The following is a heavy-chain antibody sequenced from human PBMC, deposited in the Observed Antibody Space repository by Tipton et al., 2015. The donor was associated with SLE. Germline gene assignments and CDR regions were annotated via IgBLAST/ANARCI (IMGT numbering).Heavy chain of an antibody. CDR3: SRGSSSGMDV. D-gene: IGHD6-6*01. J-gene: IGHJ6*02. CDR1: EFTFTSHS. V-gene: IGHV3-21*01. CDR2: ISSSSSYI. Sequence: SLRLSCVASEFTFTSHSINWVRQAPGKGLEWVSSISSSSSYIYYADSVKGRFTISRDNAKNSVYLQMNSLRAEDTAVYYCSRGSSSGMDVWGQGTTVTVSS.